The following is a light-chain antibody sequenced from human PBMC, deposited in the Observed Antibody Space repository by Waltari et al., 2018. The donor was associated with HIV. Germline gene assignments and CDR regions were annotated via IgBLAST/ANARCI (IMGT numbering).Light chain of an antibody. J-gene: IGKJ1*01. CDR3: QQYKTYSTT. Sequence: DIQMTHSPSTLSASVGDRFTTTCRASQSINSCLAWYQQKPGKAPRLLISEASSLQRGVRSRFSGSESEKEFTLIINSLQPEDFATYYCQQYKTYSTTVGQGTNVEIK. V-gene: IGKV1-5*03. CDR2: EAS. CDR1: QSINSC.